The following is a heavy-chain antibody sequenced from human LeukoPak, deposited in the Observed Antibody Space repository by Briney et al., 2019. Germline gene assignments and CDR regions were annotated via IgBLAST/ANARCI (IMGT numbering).Heavy chain of an antibody. CDR3: AKGKAMVAVATVYFDY. Sequence: PGGSLRLSCAASGFTFSSYAMSWVRQAPGKGLEWVSAISGSGGSTYYADSVKGRFTISRDNSKNTLYLQMNSLRAEDTAVYYCAKGKAMVAVATVYFDYWGQGTLVTVSS. CDR1: GFTFSSYA. V-gene: IGHV3-23*01. D-gene: IGHD6-19*01. J-gene: IGHJ4*02. CDR2: ISGSGGST.